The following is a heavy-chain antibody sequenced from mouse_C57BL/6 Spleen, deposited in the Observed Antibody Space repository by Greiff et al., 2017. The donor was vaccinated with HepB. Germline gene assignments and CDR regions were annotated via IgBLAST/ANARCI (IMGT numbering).Heavy chain of an antibody. J-gene: IGHJ3*01. V-gene: IGHV14-4*01. D-gene: IGHD1-1*01. CDR1: GFNIKDDY. CDR3: TTPYYYGSSPFAY. Sequence: EVQVVESGAELVRPGASVKLSCTASGFNIKDDYMHWVKQRPEQGLEWIGWIDPENGDTEYASKSQGKATITADTSSNTVYLQLSSLTSEDTAVYYCTTPYYYGSSPFAYWGQGTLVTVSA. CDR2: IDPENGDT.